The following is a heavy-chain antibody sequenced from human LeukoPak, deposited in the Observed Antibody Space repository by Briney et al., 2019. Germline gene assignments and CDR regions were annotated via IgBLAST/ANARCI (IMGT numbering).Heavy chain of an antibody. Sequence: GGSLRLSCAASGFTFSSYWMSWVRQAPGKGLEWVANIKQEGREKYYVDSVKGRFTISRDNAKNSLYLQMNSLRAEDTAVYYCARGGDIVVVVAAETEYYFDYWGQGTLVTVSS. CDR3: ARGGDIVVVVAAETEYYFDY. D-gene: IGHD2-15*01. CDR1: GFTFSSYW. J-gene: IGHJ4*02. CDR2: IKQEGREK. V-gene: IGHV3-7*03.